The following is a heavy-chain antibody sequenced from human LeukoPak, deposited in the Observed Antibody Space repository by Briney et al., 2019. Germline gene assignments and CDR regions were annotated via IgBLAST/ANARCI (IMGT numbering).Heavy chain of an antibody. J-gene: IGHJ5*02. CDR2: ITGSGGTT. CDR3: AKECPRYAVAGDWFDP. CDR1: GFTFSNYG. Sequence: GGSLRLSCAAPGFTFSNYGMSWVRQAPGKGLEWVSTITGSGGTTYYTDSVKGRFTISTDNFKNTLYLQMNSLRAEDTAVYYCAKECPRYAVAGDWFDPWGQGTLVTVSS. D-gene: IGHD6-19*01. V-gene: IGHV3-23*01.